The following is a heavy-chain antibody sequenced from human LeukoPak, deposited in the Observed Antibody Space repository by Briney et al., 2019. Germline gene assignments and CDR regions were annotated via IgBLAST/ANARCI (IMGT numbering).Heavy chain of an antibody. Sequence: PSETLSLTCAVYGGSFSGYYWSWIREAPGKGLEWIGEINHSGSTNYNPSLKSRVTLPVDTSKNQFSLKLSSVTAADTAVYYCARGPQGGVVVASANRFDYWGQGTLVTVSS. D-gene: IGHD2-15*01. V-gene: IGHV4-34*01. CDR2: INHSGST. CDR3: ARGPQGGVVVASANRFDY. J-gene: IGHJ4*02. CDR1: GGSFSGYY.